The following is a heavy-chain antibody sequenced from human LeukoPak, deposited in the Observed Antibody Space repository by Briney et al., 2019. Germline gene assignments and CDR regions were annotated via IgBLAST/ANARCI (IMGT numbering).Heavy chain of an antibody. V-gene: IGHV3-20*04. Sequence: GGSLRLSCAASGFTFSTSRMNWVRQAPGKGLEWVSGINWNGGSTGYADSVKGRFTISRDNAKNSLYLQMNSLRAEDTALYYCARVNYGSGSYTYYFDYWGQGTLVTVSS. CDR1: GFTFSTSR. J-gene: IGHJ4*02. D-gene: IGHD3-10*01. CDR3: ARVNYGSGSYTYYFDY. CDR2: INWNGGST.